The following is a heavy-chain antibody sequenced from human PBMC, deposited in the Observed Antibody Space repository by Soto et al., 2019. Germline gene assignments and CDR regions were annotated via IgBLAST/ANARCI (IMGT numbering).Heavy chain of an antibody. D-gene: IGHD6-6*01. CDR3: AREIAARL. J-gene: IGHJ6*04. V-gene: IGHV3-7*01. Sequence: EVQLVESGGGLVQPGGSLRLSCAASGFTFSSYCMSWFRQAPGKGLEWVANIKQDGSEENYVDSVKGRFTISRDNAKNALYLQMNSLRVEDTAVYYCAREIAARLWGNGTTVTVSS. CDR2: IKQDGSEE. CDR1: GFTFSSYC.